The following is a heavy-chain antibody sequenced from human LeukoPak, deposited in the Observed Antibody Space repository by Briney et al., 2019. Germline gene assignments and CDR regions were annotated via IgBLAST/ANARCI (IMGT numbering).Heavy chain of an antibody. Sequence: GGSLRLSCAASGFTFSSYEMNWVRQAPGKGLEWVSYISGSGSTIYYADSVKGRFTISRDNAKNSLYLQMNSLRAEDTAVYYCARDRSVRGVGADYWGQGTLVTVSS. CDR3: ARDRSVRGVGADY. CDR2: ISGSGSTI. D-gene: IGHD3-10*01. CDR1: GFTFSSYE. J-gene: IGHJ4*02. V-gene: IGHV3-48*03.